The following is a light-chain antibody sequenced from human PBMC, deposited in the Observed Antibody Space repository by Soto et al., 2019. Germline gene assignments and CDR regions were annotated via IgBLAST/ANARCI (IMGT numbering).Light chain of an antibody. Sequence: QPVLTQSPSASASLGASVKLTCTLSSGHSSYAIAWHPQQPETGPRYLMKLNSDGSHSKGDGIPDRFSGSSSGAERYLTNASLQSEDDAEYYCQTWGTVVFGGGTKLTVL. CDR2: LNSDGSH. CDR3: QTWGTVV. CDR1: SGHSSYA. V-gene: IGLV4-69*01. J-gene: IGLJ2*01.